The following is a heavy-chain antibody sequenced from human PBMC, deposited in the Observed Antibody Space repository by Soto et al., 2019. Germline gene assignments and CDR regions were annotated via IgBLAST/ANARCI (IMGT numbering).Heavy chain of an antibody. CDR1: GFTFSSYW. Sequence: GGSLRLSCAASGFTFSSYWMHWVRQAPGKGLVWVSRINSDGSSTSYADSVKGRFTISRDNAKNTLYLQMNSLRAEDTAVYYCARAHANYIAARPDYWGQGTLVTVSS. CDR2: INSDGSST. D-gene: IGHD6-6*01. V-gene: IGHV3-74*01. CDR3: ARAHANYIAARPDY. J-gene: IGHJ4*02.